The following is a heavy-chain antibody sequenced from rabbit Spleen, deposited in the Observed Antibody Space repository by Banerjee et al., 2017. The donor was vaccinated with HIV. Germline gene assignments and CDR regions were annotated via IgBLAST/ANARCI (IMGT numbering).Heavy chain of an antibody. D-gene: IGHD1-1*01. CDR2: MDTGSSGFT. J-gene: IGHJ4*01. CDR1: GVSFSSSYY. V-gene: IGHV1S40*01. CDR3: ARGGSVYNYWGNL. Sequence: QSLEKYGGDLVKPGASLTLTCTASGVSFSSSYYMCWVRQAPGKGLEWIACMDTGSSGFTYFASWAKGRFTISKTSSTTVTLQMTSLTAADTATYFCARGGSVYNYWGNLWGPGTLVTVS.